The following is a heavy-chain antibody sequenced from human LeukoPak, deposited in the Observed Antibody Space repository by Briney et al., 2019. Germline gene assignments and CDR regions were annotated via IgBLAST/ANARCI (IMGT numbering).Heavy chain of an antibody. CDR2: TDGSST. J-gene: IGHJ4*02. CDR3: ARDDYNRL. CDR1: GFIFGSSW. D-gene: IGHD4/OR15-4a*01. V-gene: IGHV3-74*01. Sequence: GGSLRLSCAASGFIFGSSWRNWVRQAPGKGLVWVSRTDGSSTTYADSVEGRFSVSMDSAQNTLYLQMNSLRAEDTAVYYCARDDYNRLWGQGTLVTVSP.